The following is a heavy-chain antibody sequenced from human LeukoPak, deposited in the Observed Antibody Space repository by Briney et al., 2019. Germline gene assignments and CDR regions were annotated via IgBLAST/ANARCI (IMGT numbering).Heavy chain of an antibody. CDR1: GFTFSSHT. V-gene: IGHV3-30-3*01. J-gene: IGHJ4*02. Sequence: GGSLRPSCAASGFTFSSHTMHWVRQAPGQGLEWVALISSDGASKYYADSVKGRFTISRDNSKITLYLQMSSLRAEDTAVYYCATFNSSWSNFDYWGRGTLVTVSS. CDR3: ATFNSSWSNFDY. D-gene: IGHD6-13*01. CDR2: ISSDGASK.